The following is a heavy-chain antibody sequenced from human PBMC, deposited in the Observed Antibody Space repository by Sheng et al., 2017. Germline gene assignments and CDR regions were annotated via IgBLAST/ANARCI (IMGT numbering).Heavy chain of an antibody. Sequence: QEQLVQSGPEVKKPGTSVKVSCKASGFTFSNSAVQWVRQARGQHLEWIGWIVAGSGNTNYAQKFRGRVTITTAMSISTVYMELSSLRSDDTAVYYCARGNWNYLSDYWGQGTLVTVSS. J-gene: IGHJ4*02. V-gene: IGHV1-58*01. D-gene: IGHD1-7*01. CDR3: ARGNWNYLSDY. CDR1: GFTFSNSA. CDR2: IVAGSGNT.